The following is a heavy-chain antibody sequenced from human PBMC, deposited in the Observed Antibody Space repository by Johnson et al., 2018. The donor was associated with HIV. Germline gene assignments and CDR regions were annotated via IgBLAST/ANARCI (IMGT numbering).Heavy chain of an antibody. J-gene: IGHJ3*02. V-gene: IGHV3-20*04. Sequence: VQLVESGGGVVQPGRSLRLSCAASGFTFSTYAMHWVRQAPGKGLVWVSRINSNGGSTGYADSVKGRFYISRDNAQNSLYLQMNSLRVEDTALYYCARDQAAGGLELWVDAVDIWGQGTMVTVSS. CDR1: GFTFSTYA. D-gene: IGHD1-26*01. CDR3: ARDQAAGGLELWVDAVDI. CDR2: INSNGGST.